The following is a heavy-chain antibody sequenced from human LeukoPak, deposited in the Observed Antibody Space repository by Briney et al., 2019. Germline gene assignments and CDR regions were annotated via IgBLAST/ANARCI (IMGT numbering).Heavy chain of an antibody. J-gene: IGHJ5*02. CDR1: GYTFTSYG. Sequence: ASVKVSCKASGYTFTSYGISWVRQAPGQGLEWMGWISAHNGNTNYAQKLQGRVTMTTDTSTSTAYMELRSLRSDDTAVYYCARVRLATVTTGWFDPWGQGTLVTVSS. CDR2: ISAHNGNT. CDR3: ARVRLATVTTGWFDP. D-gene: IGHD4-17*01. V-gene: IGHV1-18*01.